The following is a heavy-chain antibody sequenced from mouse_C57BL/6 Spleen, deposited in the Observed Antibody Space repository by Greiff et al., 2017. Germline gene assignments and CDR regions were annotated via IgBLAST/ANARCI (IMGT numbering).Heavy chain of an antibody. D-gene: IGHD4-1*01. CDR3: ATGAWFAY. CDR1: GYTFTSYD. V-gene: IGHV1-85*01. Sequence: QVHVKQSGPELVKPGASVKLSCKASGYTFTSYDINWVKQRPGQGLEWIGLIYPRDGTTKYNEKFKGKATLTVDTSSSTAYMELHSLTSEDSAVYFCATGAWFAYWGQGTLVTVSA. J-gene: IGHJ3*01. CDR2: IYPRDGTT.